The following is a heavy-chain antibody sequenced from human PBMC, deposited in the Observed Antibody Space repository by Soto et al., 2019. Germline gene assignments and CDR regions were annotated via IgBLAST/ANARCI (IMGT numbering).Heavy chain of an antibody. CDR3: ARTSRSLEPLTYFDY. Sequence: SGPTLVNPTQTLTLTCTFSGFSLSTSGMCVSWIRQPPGKALEWLALIDWDDDKYYSTSLKTRLTISKDTSKNQVVLTMTNMDPVDTATYYCARTSRSLEPLTYFDYWGQGTLVTVSS. V-gene: IGHV2-70*01. CDR2: IDWDDDK. CDR1: GFSLSTSGMC. D-gene: IGHD1-1*01. J-gene: IGHJ4*02.